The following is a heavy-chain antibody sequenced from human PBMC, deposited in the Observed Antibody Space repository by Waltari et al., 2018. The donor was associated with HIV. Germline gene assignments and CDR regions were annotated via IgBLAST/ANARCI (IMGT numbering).Heavy chain of an antibody. CDR3: ARWRDSFGYFYSFYGFDY. D-gene: IGHD3-22*01. CDR2: INHHGVR. V-gene: IGHV4-34*01. J-gene: IGHJ4*02. CDR1: GEPFKEHY. Sequence: QWGTTVLKSSKTLSCTCSVHGEPFKEHYWPWLRQPIGKTLEWLGVINHHGVRYYNPPLRRRLNISMDIAKNQFSLKLISVTPSDTATYVCARWRDSFGYFYSFYGFDYWSQGKLITVSS.